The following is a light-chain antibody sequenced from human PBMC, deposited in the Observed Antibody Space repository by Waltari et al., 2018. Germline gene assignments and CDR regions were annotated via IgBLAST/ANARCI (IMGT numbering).Light chain of an antibody. V-gene: IGKV4-1*01. CDR1: QSVLSSSNNKNY. CDR2: WAS. J-gene: IGKJ4*01. Sequence: DIVMTQSPDSLAVSLGERAPINCMCSQSVLSSSNNKNYLAWYQQKPGQPPKLLIYWASTRESGVPDRFSGGGSGTDFTLTISSLQAEDVAVYYCQQYYGSPLTFGGGTKVEIK. CDR3: QQYYGSPLT.